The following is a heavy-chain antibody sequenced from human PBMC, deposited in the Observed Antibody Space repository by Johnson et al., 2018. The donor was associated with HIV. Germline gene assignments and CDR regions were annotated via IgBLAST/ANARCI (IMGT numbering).Heavy chain of an antibody. CDR1: GFTFSSYW. D-gene: IGHD1-26*01. J-gene: IGHJ3*02. CDR3: AKDGLRGGSYLDAFDI. V-gene: IGHV3-7*01. Sequence: VQLLESGGGLVQPGGSLRLSCAASGFTFSSYWMSWVRQAPGKGLEWVANMKQDGSEKYYVDSVKGRFTISRDNAKNTLYLQMNSLGAEDTAVYYCAKDGLRGGSYLDAFDIWGQGTMVTVSS. CDR2: MKQDGSEK.